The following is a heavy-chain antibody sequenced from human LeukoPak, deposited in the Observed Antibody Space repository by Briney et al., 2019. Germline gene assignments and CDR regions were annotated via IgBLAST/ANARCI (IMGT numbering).Heavy chain of an antibody. V-gene: IGHV4-34*01. J-gene: IGHJ4*02. CDR2: INHSGST. Sequence: SETLSLTCAVYGGSFSDYYWTWIRQPPGKGLEWIGEINHSGSTNYNPSLKSRVTISVDTSKNQFSLKLSSVTAADTAAYYCARVRDDFWRPDFDYWGQGTLVTVSS. CDR1: GGSFSDYY. D-gene: IGHD3-3*01. CDR3: ARVRDDFWRPDFDY.